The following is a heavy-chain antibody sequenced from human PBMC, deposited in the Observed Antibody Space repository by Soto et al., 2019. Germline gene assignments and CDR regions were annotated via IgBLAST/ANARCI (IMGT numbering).Heavy chain of an antibody. CDR3: AREGSGGQTKPSQNWLEP. D-gene: IGHD2-15*01. CDR2: IYYSGST. V-gene: IGHV4-30-4*01. CDR1: VCSISSGYYY. Sequence: PSATXSLTCTVSVCSISSGYYYWSWIRQPPGNVLEWIGYIYYSGSTYYNPSLKSRVTISVDTSKNQFSLKLSSVTAADTAVYYCAREGSGGQTKPSQNWLEPWGQGTLVNV. J-gene: IGHJ5*02.